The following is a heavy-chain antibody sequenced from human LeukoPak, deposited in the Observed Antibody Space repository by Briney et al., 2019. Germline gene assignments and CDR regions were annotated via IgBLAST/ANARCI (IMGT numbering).Heavy chain of an antibody. CDR1: GFSFSSYT. V-gene: IGHV3-7*01. Sequence: GGSLRLSCVASGFSFSSYTMNWVRQAPGKGPEWVANMKQDGSEKFYMDSVKGRFTISRDNANNSLYLQMNNLSAEDTAVYYCARDSSDGGTSSYRQSDYWGQGTLVTVSS. CDR2: MKQDGSEK. D-gene: IGHD3-16*02. CDR3: ARDSSDGGTSSYRQSDY. J-gene: IGHJ4*02.